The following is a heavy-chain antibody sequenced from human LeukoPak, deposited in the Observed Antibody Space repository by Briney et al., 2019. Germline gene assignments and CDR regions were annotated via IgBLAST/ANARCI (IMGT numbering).Heavy chain of an antibody. CDR3: ARESYGGNSDFDL. D-gene: IGHD4-23*01. V-gene: IGHV4-59*01. CDR2: IYDSGST. CDR1: GGSISSYY. J-gene: IGHJ2*01. Sequence: SETLSLTCTVSGGSISSYYWSWIRQPPGKGLEWIGYIYDSGSTNYNPSLQSRVTISVDTSKNQFSLKLSSVTAADTAVYYCARESYGGNSDFDLWGRGTLVTVSS.